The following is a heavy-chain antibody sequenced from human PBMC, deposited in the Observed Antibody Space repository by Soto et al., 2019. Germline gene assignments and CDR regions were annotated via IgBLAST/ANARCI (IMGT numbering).Heavy chain of an antibody. J-gene: IGHJ4*02. V-gene: IGHV4-30-4*01. D-gene: IGHD3-9*01. CDR2: IYKDGST. CDR3: VREGTRRLATGYYDS. CDR1: GGSISTGDYY. Sequence: LSLTCTVSGGSISTGDYYWSWIRQPPGKGLEWIGYIYKDGSTFYNPSLKSRVSLSLDTSSSRFSLRLRSVTAADTAFYYCVREGTRRLATGYYDSWGPGTLVTVSS.